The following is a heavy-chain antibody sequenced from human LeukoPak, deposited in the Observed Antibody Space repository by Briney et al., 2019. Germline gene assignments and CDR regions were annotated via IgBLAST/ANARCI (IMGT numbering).Heavy chain of an antibody. CDR2: ISYDGSNK. J-gene: IGHJ4*02. V-gene: IGHV3-30*18. D-gene: IGHD4-17*01. CDR3: AKDLTADYGDYGPDY. Sequence: PGGSLRLSCAASGFTFSSYGMHWVRQAPGKGLEWVAVISYDGSNKYYADSVKGRFTISRDNSKNTLYLQMNSLRAEDTAVYYCAKDLTADYGDYGPDYWGQGTLVTVSS. CDR1: GFTFSSYG.